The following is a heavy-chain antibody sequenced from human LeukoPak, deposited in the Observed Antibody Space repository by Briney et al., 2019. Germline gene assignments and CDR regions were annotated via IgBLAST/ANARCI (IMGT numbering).Heavy chain of an antibody. CDR2: IYPGDSDT. CDR1: GYSFTSYW. V-gene: IGHV5-51*01. CDR3: AREITYYYDSTLPDAFDI. D-gene: IGHD3-22*01. Sequence: GESLKISCKGSGYSFTSYWIGWVRQMPGKGLEWMGIIYPGDSDTRYSPSFQGQVTISADKSISTAYLQWSSLKASDTAMYYCAREITYYYDSTLPDAFDIWGQGTMVTVSS. J-gene: IGHJ3*02.